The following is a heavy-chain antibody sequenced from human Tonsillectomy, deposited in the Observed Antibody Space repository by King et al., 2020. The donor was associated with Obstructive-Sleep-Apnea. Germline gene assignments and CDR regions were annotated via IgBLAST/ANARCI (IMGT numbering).Heavy chain of an antibody. CDR3: ARTDSSGSTYVY. CDR1: GGSISSYY. CDR2: IYYSGST. J-gene: IGHJ4*02. V-gene: IGHV4-59*01. Sequence: VQLQESGPGLVKPSETLSLTCTVSGGSISSYYWSWIRQPPGKGLEWIGYIYYSGSTNYNPSLKSRVTISVDTSKNQFSLKLSSVTAADTAVYYWARTDSSGSTYVYWGQGTLVTVSS. D-gene: IGHD3-22*01.